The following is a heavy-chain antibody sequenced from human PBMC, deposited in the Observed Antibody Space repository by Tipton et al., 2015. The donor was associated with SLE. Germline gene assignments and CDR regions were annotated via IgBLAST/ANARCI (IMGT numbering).Heavy chain of an antibody. V-gene: IGHV1-18*01. CDR3: ARSREYSSAYWYFDL. Sequence: QLVQSGPEVKKPGASMKISCRGSGYGFHSYGVSWVRQAPGQGLEWMGWISAYNGNTNYAQKLQGRVTMTTETTTSTGYMELRSLRSDDTAVYYCARSREYSSAYWYFDLWGRGTLVTVSS. J-gene: IGHJ2*01. D-gene: IGHD6-6*01. CDR1: GYGFHSYG. CDR2: ISAYNGNT.